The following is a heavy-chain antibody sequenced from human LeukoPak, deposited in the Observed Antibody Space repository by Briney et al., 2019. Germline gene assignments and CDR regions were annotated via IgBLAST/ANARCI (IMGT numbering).Heavy chain of an antibody. V-gene: IGHV4-4*07. J-gene: IGHJ4*02. Sequence: PSETLSLTCTVSRGSISNFYWSWIRQPAGKGLEWIGHIYTRGTTNYNPSLKSRVTMSVDTSKNQFSLRLSSVTAADTAVYYCARGRLPADGKYYFDYRGQGTLVTVSS. CDR2: IYTRGTT. CDR1: RGSISNFY. CDR3: ARGRLPADGKYYFDY. D-gene: IGHD6-13*01.